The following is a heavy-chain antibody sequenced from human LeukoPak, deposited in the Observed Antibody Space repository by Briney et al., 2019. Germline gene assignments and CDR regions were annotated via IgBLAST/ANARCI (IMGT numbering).Heavy chain of an antibody. CDR2: IWNDGSNK. V-gene: IGHV3-33*08. Sequence: QPGRSLRLSCAGSGFIFRSYGMHWVRQAPGKGLEWVAVIWNDGSNKYYADSVKGRFTISRDSSTNTLYLHMSSLRVDDTAVYYCARSVGGGVTGTGDWFDPWGQGTPVTVSS. D-gene: IGHD1-26*01. CDR1: GFIFRSYG. CDR3: ARSVGGGVTGTGDWFDP. J-gene: IGHJ5*02.